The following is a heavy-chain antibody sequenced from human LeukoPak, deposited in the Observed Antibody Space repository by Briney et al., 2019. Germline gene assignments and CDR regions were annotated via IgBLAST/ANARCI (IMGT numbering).Heavy chain of an antibody. J-gene: IGHJ4*02. D-gene: IGHD6-19*01. Sequence: SCKASGYTFTSYYMHWVRQAPGKGLEWVAVISYDGSNKDYADSVKGRFTISRDDSKNTLFLQMNSLRIDDTAVYYCARLKAVAGPHYYFDYWGQGTLVTVSS. V-gene: IGHV3-30*04. CDR3: ARLKAVAGPHYYFDY. CDR2: ISYDGSNK. CDR1: GYTFTSYY.